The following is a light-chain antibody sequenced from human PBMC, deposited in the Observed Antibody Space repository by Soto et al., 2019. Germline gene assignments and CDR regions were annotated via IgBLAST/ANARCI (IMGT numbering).Light chain of an antibody. V-gene: IGLV2-14*01. Sequence: QSALPQPASVAGSPGQSITISCTGTSSDIGRYNYVSWYQHHPGRAPKLMIYEVSNRPSGVSDRFSGSKSGNTASLTISGLQAEDEADYYCSSYISSSTYVFGTGTKVTVL. CDR3: SSYISSSTYV. CDR2: EVS. J-gene: IGLJ1*01. CDR1: SSDIGRYNY.